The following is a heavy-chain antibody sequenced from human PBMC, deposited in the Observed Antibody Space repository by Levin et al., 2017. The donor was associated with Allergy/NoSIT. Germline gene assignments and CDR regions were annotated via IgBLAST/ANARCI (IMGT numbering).Heavy chain of an antibody. D-gene: IGHD1-14*01. CDR1: GFAFNTYA. CDR3: AKGHDPGELDPYPFDC. V-gene: IGHV3-23*01. CDR2: ISTSGDAS. J-gene: IGHJ4*02. Sequence: GESLKISCAASGFAFNTYAMSWVRQAPGKGLEWVSAISTSGDASYYADSVKGRFTISRDNSNLYLRMNSLRAGDTALYYCAKGHDPGELDPYPFDCWGQGTLVTVSS.